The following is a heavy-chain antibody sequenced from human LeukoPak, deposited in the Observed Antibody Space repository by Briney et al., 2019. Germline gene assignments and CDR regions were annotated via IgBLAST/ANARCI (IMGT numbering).Heavy chain of an antibody. CDR3: ARDRGTFDMDV. J-gene: IGHJ6*04. CDR1: GITFSSYS. CDR2: ISSFSGTI. V-gene: IGHV3-48*01. D-gene: IGHD2-15*01. Sequence: GGSLRLSCVASGITFSSYSMNWVRQAPGKGLEWVSYISSFSGTINYADSVKGRFTISRDNAKNSLYQQMNSLTVEDTAVYYCARDRGTFDMDVWGKGTTVTVSS.